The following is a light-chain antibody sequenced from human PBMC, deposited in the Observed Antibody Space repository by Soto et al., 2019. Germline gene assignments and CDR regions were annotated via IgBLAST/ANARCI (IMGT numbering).Light chain of an antibody. CDR1: QSISSY. CDR3: QQSYSTWT. V-gene: IGKV1-39*01. Sequence: DIQMTQSPSSLSASVGDRVTITCRASQSISSYLNWYQQKPGKAPKLLIYAASSLQSGVPSRFSGSGSGTDFTLTSSSLQPEDVATYYCQQSYSTWTFGQGTKVEIK. J-gene: IGKJ1*01. CDR2: AAS.